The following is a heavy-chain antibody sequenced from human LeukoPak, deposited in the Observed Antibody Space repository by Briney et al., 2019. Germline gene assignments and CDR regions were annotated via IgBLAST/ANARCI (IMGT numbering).Heavy chain of an antibody. CDR2: IYYSGST. CDR1: GGSISSYY. V-gene: IGHV4-59*12. CDR3: ARWSRGYYGSGRISRFDY. Sequence: PSETLSLTCTVSGGSISSYYWSWIRQPPGKGLEWIGYIYYSGSTNYNPSLKSRVTISVDTSKNQFSLKLSSVTAADTAVYYCARWSRGYYGSGRISRFDYWGQGTLVTVSS. D-gene: IGHD3-10*01. J-gene: IGHJ4*02.